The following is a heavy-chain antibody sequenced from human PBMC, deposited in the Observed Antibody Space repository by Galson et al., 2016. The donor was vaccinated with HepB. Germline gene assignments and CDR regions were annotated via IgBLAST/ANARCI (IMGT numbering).Heavy chain of an antibody. Sequence: SETLSLTCTVSGASVSNDYYYWGWIRQPPGKGLEWIGSINYTGTIYYNASLKSRVTISVDTSKNQFSLKLNSVTAADTAVYYCARQRNNANWFDPWGQGTLVTVSS. V-gene: IGHV4-39*01. CDR2: INYTGTI. J-gene: IGHJ5*02. D-gene: IGHD1/OR15-1a*01. CDR1: GASVSNDYYY. CDR3: ARQRNNANWFDP.